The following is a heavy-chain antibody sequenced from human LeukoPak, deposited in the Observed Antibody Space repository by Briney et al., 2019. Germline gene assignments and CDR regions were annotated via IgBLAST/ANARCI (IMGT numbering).Heavy chain of an antibody. CDR1: GDSFSSNSAA. V-gene: IGHV6-1*01. D-gene: IGHD3-10*01. Sequence: SQTLSLTCAISGDSFSSNSAAWNWIRQSPSRSLEWLGRTYYRSKWYNDYAVSVKSRITINPDTSKNQFSLQLNSVTPEDTAVYYCARAPKGKVLLWFGRAEHFDYWGQGTLVTVSS. CDR3: ARAPKGKVLLWFGRAEHFDY. J-gene: IGHJ4*02. CDR2: TYYRSKWYN.